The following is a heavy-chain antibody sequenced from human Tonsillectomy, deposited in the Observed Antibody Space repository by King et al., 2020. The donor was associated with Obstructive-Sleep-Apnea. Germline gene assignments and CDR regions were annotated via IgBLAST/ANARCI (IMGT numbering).Heavy chain of an antibody. D-gene: IGHD6-13*01. J-gene: IGHJ4*02. V-gene: IGHV1-8*01. CDR1: GYTFTTAE. CDR2: MNPNSGNT. CDR3: ARGSSRSFDL. Sequence: QLVQSGAVVKKPGASVKVSCKAAGYTFTTAEIHWVRQAPGQGLEWMGWMNPNSGNTGYVQKFRGRVTMTRDPSITTAYMELSSLRSADTAVYYCARGSSRSFDLWGQGTLVTVST.